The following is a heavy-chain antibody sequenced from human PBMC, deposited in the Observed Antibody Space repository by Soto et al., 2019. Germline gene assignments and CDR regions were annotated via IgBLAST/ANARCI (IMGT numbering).Heavy chain of an antibody. J-gene: IGHJ6*02. CDR3: ARDRGSSSWYYYYYGMDV. V-gene: IGHV3-53*01. CDR1: GFTVSSNY. CDR2: IYSGGST. Sequence: VGSLRLSCAASGFTVSSNYMSWVRQAPGKGLEWVSVIYSGGSTYYADSVKGRFTISRDNSKNTLYLQMNSLRAEDTAVYYCARDRGSSSWYYYYYGMDVWGQGTTVTVSS. D-gene: IGHD6-13*01.